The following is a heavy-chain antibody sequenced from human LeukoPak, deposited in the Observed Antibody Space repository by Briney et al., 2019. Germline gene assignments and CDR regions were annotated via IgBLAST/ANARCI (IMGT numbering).Heavy chain of an antibody. CDR2: ISGGGGST. CDR3: ARDAEVGYFDSSNFYDY. CDR1: GFTFSSYA. Sequence: PGGSLRLSCAASGFTFSSYAMNWVRQAPGKGLEWVSTISGGGGSTYYADSGKGRFTISRDNAKNSLYLQMNSLRAEDTAVYYYARDAEVGYFDSSNFYDYWGQGTLVTVSS. D-gene: IGHD3-22*01. J-gene: IGHJ4*02. V-gene: IGHV3-23*01.